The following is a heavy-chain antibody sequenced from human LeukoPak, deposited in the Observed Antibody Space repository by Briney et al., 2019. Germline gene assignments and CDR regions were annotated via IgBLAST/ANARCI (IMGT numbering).Heavy chain of an antibody. D-gene: IGHD6-13*01. CDR2: IGDST. CDR1: GFTLSSYA. V-gene: IGHV3-23*01. J-gene: IGHJ4*02. CDR3: AKATRPADSSSNYVDFDC. Sequence: GGSLRLSCAASGFTLSSYAMTWVRQAPGKGLEWVSAIGDSTYSADSVKGRFTISRDNSKNTLYLQMNSLRGEDTAVYYCAKATRPADSSSNYVDFDCWGQGTRVTVSS.